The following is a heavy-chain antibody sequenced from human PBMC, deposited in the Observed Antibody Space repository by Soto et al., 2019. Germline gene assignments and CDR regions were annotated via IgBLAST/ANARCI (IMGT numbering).Heavy chain of an antibody. CDR3: AHSMADYYGSGSQVDY. V-gene: IGHV2-5*02. CDR1: GFSLSTSGVG. Sequence: QITLKESGPTLVKPTQTLTLTCTFSGFSLSTSGVGVGWIRQPPGKALEWLALIYWDDDKRYSPSLKSRLTITKDTSKNQVVLTMTNMDPVDTATYYCAHSMADYYGSGSQVDYWGQGTLVTVSS. D-gene: IGHD3-10*01. CDR2: IYWDDDK. J-gene: IGHJ4*02.